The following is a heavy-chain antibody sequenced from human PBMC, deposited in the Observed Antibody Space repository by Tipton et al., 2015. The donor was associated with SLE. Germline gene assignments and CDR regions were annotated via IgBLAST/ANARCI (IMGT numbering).Heavy chain of an antibody. CDR1: AGSISSHY. J-gene: IGHJ4*02. D-gene: IGHD3-3*01. CDR2: IYDSGIT. V-gene: IGHV4-59*11. Sequence: TLSLTCTVYAGSISSHYWSWIRQPPGKGLEWIGFIYDSGITKYNPSLESRVTISVDTSKNQFSLNLKSVTAADTAVYYCARASWRGYFDYWGQVTLVTFSS. CDR3: ARASWRGYFDY.